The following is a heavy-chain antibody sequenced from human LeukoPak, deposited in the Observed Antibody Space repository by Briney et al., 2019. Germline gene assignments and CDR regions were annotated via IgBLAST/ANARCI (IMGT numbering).Heavy chain of an antibody. V-gene: IGHV3-43*02. CDR2: ISGDGGST. CDR3: AKGGGYFDWFVYYFDY. Sequence: GGSLRPSCAASGFTFDDYAMHWVRQAPGKGLEWVSLISGDGGSTYYADSVKGRFTISRDNSKNSLYLQMNSLRTEDTALYYCAKGGGYFDWFVYYFDYWGQGTLVTVSS. J-gene: IGHJ4*02. D-gene: IGHD3-9*01. CDR1: GFTFDDYA.